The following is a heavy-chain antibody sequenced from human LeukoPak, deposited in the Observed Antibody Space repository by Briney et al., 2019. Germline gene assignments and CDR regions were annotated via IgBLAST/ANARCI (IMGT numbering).Heavy chain of an antibody. V-gene: IGHV4-39*01. Sequence: SETLSLTCTVSGGSISSSSYYWGWICQPPGKGLEWIGGGSYSGSTYYNPSLKSRVTVSVDTSKNQFSLKLSSVTAADTAVYYCARWGYSYGIDYWGQGTLVTVSS. CDR3: ARWGYSYGIDY. D-gene: IGHD5-18*01. J-gene: IGHJ4*02. CDR2: GSYSGST. CDR1: GGSISSSSYY.